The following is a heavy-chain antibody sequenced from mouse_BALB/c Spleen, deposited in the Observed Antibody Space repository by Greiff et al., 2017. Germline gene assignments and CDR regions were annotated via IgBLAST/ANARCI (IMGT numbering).Heavy chain of an antibody. V-gene: IGHV1-18*01. D-gene: IGHD1-1*01. J-gene: IGHJ3*01. Sequence: VQLQQSGPELVKPGASVKIPCKASGYTFTDYNMDWVKQSHGKSLEWIGDINPNNGGTIYNQKFKGKATLTVDKSSSTAYMELRSLTSEDTAVYYCARCGSSSAWFAYWGQGTLVTVSA. CDR3: ARCGSSSAWFAY. CDR1: GYTFTDYN. CDR2: INPNNGGT.